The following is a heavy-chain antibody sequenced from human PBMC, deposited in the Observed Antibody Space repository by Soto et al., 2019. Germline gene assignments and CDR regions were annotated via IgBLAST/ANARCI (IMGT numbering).Heavy chain of an antibody. CDR3: AKGKGDY. V-gene: IGHV4-61*01. CDR2: IYYSGST. CDR1: GGSVSSNNFF. J-gene: IGHJ4*02. Sequence: QVQLQESGPGLVKPSETLSLTCTVSGGSVSSNNFFWSWIRQPPGKGLEWIGYIYYSGSTKYNPPLKSRVTISLDTPKNQFSLRRSSVTAADTAMYYCAKGKGDYWGQGTLVTVSS.